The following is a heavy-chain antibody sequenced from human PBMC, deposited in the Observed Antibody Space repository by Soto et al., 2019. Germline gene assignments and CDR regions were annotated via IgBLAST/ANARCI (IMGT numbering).Heavy chain of an antibody. J-gene: IGHJ4*02. Sequence: ASVKVSCKSSGYTFTSYGISWVRQAPGQGLEWMGWISAYNGNTNYAQKLQGRVTMTTDTSTSTAYMELRSLRSDDTAVYYCARDQSPGMITFGGVISPYWGQGTLVTVSS. CDR3: ARDQSPGMITFGGVISPY. CDR2: ISAYNGNT. D-gene: IGHD3-16*02. V-gene: IGHV1-18*01. CDR1: GYTFTSYG.